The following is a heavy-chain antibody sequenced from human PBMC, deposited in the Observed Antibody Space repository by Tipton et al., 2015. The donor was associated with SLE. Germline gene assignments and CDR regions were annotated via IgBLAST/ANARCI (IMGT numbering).Heavy chain of an antibody. CDR3: ARDRAVAGGYYYYMDV. CDR2: IYYSGST. V-gene: IGHV4-59*01. D-gene: IGHD6-19*01. Sequence: TLSLTCTVSGGSISSYYWSWIRQPPGKGLEWIGYIYYSGSTNYNPSLKSRVTISVDTSKNQFSLKLGSVTAADTAVYYCARDRAVAGGYYYYMDVWGKGTTVTVSS. J-gene: IGHJ6*03. CDR1: GGSISSYY.